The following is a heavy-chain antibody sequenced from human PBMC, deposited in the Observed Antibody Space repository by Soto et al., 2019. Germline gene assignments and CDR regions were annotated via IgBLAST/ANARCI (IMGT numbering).Heavy chain of an antibody. CDR1: GFAFSDFG. CDR3: ARDPGQDEAMDY. Sequence: HVQVVESGGGVVQPGKSLRLSCAASGFAFSDFGMHWVRQAPAKGLEWVAVIWHDGKNKDYADYAKGRFTISRDNSRNILYLEMSSLRVEDTAVYYCARDPGQDEAMDYWGQGTLVTVSS. CDR2: IWHDGKNK. J-gene: IGHJ4*02. V-gene: IGHV3-33*01.